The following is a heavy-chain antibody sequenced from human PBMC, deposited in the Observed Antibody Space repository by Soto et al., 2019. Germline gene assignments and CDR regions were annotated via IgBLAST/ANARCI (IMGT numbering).Heavy chain of an antibody. Sequence: SETLSLTCTVSGGSISSYYWSWIRQPPGKGLEWIGYIYYSGSTNYNPSLKSRVTISVDTSKNQFSLKLSSVTAADTAVYYCARYYYDSSGRRDAFDIWGQGTMVTVSS. CDR3: ARYYYDSSGRRDAFDI. CDR1: GGSISSYY. CDR2: IYYSGST. J-gene: IGHJ3*02. D-gene: IGHD3-22*01. V-gene: IGHV4-59*01.